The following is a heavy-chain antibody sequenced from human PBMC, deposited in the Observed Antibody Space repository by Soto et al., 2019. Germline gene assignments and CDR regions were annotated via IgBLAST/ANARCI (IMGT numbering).Heavy chain of an antibody. J-gene: IGHJ6*02. Sequence: SVKVSCKASGGTFSSYAISWVRQAPGQGLEWMGGIIPIFGTANYAQKFQGRVTITADKSTSTAYMELSSLRSEDTAAYYCARGQDILTGYHYYYYYGMDVWGQGTTVTVSS. D-gene: IGHD3-9*01. V-gene: IGHV1-69*06. CDR1: GGTFSSYA. CDR2: IIPIFGTA. CDR3: ARGQDILTGYHYYYYYGMDV.